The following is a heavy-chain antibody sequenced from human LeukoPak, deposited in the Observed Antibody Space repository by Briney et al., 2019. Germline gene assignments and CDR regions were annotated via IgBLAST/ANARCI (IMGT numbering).Heavy chain of an antibody. J-gene: IGHJ4*02. CDR2: IYYSGST. CDR1: GGSISSYY. D-gene: IGHD6-13*01. V-gene: IGHV4-59*08. Sequence: PSETLSLTCAVSGGSISSYYWSWIRQPPGKGLEWIGYIYYSGSTNYNPSLKSRVTISVDTSKNQFSLKLSSVTAADTAVYYCARLGYSGSWYVHYWGQGTLVTVSS. CDR3: ARLGYSGSWYVHY.